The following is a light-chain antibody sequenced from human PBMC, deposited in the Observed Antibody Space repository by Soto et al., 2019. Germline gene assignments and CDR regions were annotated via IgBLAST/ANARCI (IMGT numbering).Light chain of an antibody. J-gene: IGKJ4*01. Sequence: DIQMTQSPSSLSASVGDRVTIPCRESQSIGSYLNWYKQKPGKAPKLLIYAASSLQRGVPSRFSGSGSGTDFTLTISSLQHEDFATYYCQQSYSTPLTFGGGTKVDI. CDR1: QSIGSY. CDR2: AAS. V-gene: IGKV1-39*01. CDR3: QQSYSTPLT.